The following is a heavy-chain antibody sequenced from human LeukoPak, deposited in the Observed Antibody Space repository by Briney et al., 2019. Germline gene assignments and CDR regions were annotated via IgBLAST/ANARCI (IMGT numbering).Heavy chain of an antibody. D-gene: IGHD6-19*01. CDR1: GGSFSGYY. CDR2: INHSGST. CDR3: ARRVGGWSSYYYYMDV. V-gene: IGHV4-34*01. Sequence: KSSETLSLTCAVYGGSFSGYYWSWIRQPPGKGLEWIGEINHSGSTNYNPSLKSRVTISVDTSKNQFSLKLSSVTAADTAVYYCARRVGGWSSYYYYMDVWGKGTTVTISS. J-gene: IGHJ6*03.